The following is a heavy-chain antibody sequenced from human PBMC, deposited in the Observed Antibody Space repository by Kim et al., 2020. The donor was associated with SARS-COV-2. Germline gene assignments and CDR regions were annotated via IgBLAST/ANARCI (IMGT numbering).Heavy chain of an antibody. CDR2: INAGNGNT. Sequence: ASVKVSCKASGYTFTSYAMHWVRQAPGQRLEWMGWINAGNGNTKYSQKFQGRVTITRDTSASTAYMELSSLRSEDTAVYYCARGQFSVVRGLLDYGMDVWGQGTTVTVSS. D-gene: IGHD3-10*01. CDR3: ARGQFSVVRGLLDYGMDV. V-gene: IGHV1-3*01. J-gene: IGHJ6*02. CDR1: GYTFTSYA.